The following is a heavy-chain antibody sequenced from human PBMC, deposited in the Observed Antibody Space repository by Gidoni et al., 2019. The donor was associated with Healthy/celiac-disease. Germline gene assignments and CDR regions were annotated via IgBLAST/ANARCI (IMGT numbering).Heavy chain of an antibody. D-gene: IGHD2-15*01. CDR3: TRDLYCSGGSCYSLFGYYYYGMDV. V-gene: IGHV3-49*03. J-gene: IGHJ6*02. CDR1: GFTFGDYA. CDR2: IRSKAYGGTT. Sequence: EVQLVESGGGLVQPGRSLRLSCTASGFTFGDYAMSWFRQAPGKGLEWVGFIRSKAYGGTTDYAASVKGRFTISRDDSKSIAYLQMNSLKTEDTAVYYCTRDLYCSGGSCYSLFGYYYYGMDVWGQGTTVTVSS.